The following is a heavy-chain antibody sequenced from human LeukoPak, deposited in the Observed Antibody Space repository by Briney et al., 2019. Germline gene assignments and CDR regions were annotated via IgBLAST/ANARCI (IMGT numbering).Heavy chain of an antibody. CDR3: VYDSSGYYTFDY. CDR2: ISNSGDAT. V-gene: IGHV3-23*01. CDR1: GFTFSNYA. J-gene: IGHJ4*02. D-gene: IGHD3-22*01. Sequence: GGSLRLSCAASGFTFSNYAMSWVRQAPGKGLEWVSTISNSGDATYYADSVKGRFTISRDNSKNTLYLQMNSLRAEDTAVYYCVYDSSGYYTFDYWGQGTLVTVSS.